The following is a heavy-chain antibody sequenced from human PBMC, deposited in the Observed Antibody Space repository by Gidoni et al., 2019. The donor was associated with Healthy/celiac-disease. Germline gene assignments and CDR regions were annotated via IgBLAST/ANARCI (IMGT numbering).Heavy chain of an antibody. CDR3: AREYGSGYFDY. D-gene: IGHD2-15*01. V-gene: IGHV3-33*08. CDR2: IWYDGSNK. J-gene: IGHJ4*02. Sequence: QVQLVESGGGVVQPGRSLRLSCAASGFTFSSYGMHWVRQAPGKGLEWVAVIWYDGSNKYYADSVKGRFTISRDNSKNTLYLQMNSLRAEDTAVYYCAREYGSGYFDYWGQGTLVTVSS. CDR1: GFTFSSYG.